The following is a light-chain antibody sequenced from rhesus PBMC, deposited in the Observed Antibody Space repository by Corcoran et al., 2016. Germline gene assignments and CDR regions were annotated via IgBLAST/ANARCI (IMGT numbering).Light chain of an antibody. Sequence: QVILTQSPATLSLSPGERATLSCRASQSVSSYLAWYQQQPGQAPSPLIYGASSRATGIPDRFRGSGSGTDFTLTSSSLEPEDVGVYHCYQHSSGYSFGQGTKVEIK. CDR1: QSVSSY. V-gene: IGKV3-10*01. CDR3: YQHSSGYS. CDR2: GAS. J-gene: IGKJ2*01.